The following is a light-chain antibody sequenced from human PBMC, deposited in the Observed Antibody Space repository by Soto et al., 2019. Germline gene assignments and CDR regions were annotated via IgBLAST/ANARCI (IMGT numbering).Light chain of an antibody. CDR3: QQLHSYPRT. CDR1: QGISSY. V-gene: IGKV1-9*01. CDR2: AAS. Sequence: IHLTQSPSSLSASVGDRVTITCRASQGISSYLAWYQQKPWKAPKLLIYAASTLQSGVPSRFSGSGSGTDFTLPISSLQPEYFANYYCQQLHSYPRTSGPRTKVHNK. J-gene: IGKJ3*01.